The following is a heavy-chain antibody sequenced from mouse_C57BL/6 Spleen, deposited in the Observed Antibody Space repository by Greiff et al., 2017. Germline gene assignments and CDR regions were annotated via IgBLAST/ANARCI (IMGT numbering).Heavy chain of an antibody. Sequence: QVQLQQPGAELVRPGSSVKLSCKASGYTFTSYWMHWVKQRPIQGLEWIGNIDPSDSETHYNQKFKDKATLTVDKSSSTAYMQLSSPTSEDSAVYYCARGDYPGYFDYWGQGTTLTVSS. D-gene: IGHD2-4*01. V-gene: IGHV1-52*01. CDR3: ARGDYPGYFDY. J-gene: IGHJ2*01. CDR2: IDPSDSET. CDR1: GYTFTSYW.